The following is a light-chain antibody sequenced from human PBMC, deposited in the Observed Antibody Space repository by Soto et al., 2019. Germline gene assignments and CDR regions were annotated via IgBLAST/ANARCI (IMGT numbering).Light chain of an antibody. V-gene: IGKV3-15*01. CDR2: AAS. J-gene: IGKJ4*01. CDR3: QQYENLPLT. CDR1: QSVSVN. Sequence: ETVITQSPATLSVSPGERVTLSCRASQSVSVNLAWYQRKSGQPPRLLIYAASTRATGIPARFSGSRSGTEFTLTISSLQSEDFAVYYCQQYENLPLTLGGGTKVDIK.